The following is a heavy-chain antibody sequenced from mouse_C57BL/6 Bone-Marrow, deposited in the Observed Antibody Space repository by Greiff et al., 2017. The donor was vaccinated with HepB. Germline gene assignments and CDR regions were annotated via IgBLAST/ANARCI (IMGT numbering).Heavy chain of an antibody. Sequence: EVQLQQSGPELVKPGASVKIPCKASGYTFTDYNMDWVKQSHGKSLEWIGDINPNNGGTIYNQKFKGKATLTVDKSSSTAYMELRSLTSEDTAVYYCARSPIITTVVDYYAMDYWGQGTSVTVSS. CDR1: GYTFTDYN. CDR2: INPNNGGT. CDR3: ARSPIITTVVDYYAMDY. J-gene: IGHJ4*01. D-gene: IGHD1-1*01. V-gene: IGHV1-18*01.